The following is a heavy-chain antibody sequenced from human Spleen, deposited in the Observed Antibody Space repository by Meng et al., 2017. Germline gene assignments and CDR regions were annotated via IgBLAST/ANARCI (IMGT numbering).Heavy chain of an antibody. CDR3: ARKAGNCISTTCYSLDY. CDR2: INAVFGTT. V-gene: IGHV1-69*06. CDR1: GGIFSNYV. J-gene: IGHJ4*02. D-gene: IGHD2-2*01. Sequence: SVKVSCKALGGIFSNYVIGWVRQAPGQGLEWMGGINAVFGTTNYAQKFQDRVTITSYKSTSTVYMELTRLTSEDTAVYFCARKAGNCISTTCYSLDYWGQGTLVTVSS.